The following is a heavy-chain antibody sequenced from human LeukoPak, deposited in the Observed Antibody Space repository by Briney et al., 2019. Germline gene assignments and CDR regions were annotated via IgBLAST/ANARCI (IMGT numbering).Heavy chain of an antibody. Sequence: SSETLSLTCTVSGGSVSSGSYYWSWIRQPPGRDLEWIGSIYSSGNTYYNPSLESRVTISVDTSKNQLSLKLTSATAADTSVYYCARHSGLRSPFDPWGQGTLVTVSS. CDR3: ARHSGLRSPFDP. V-gene: IGHV4-39*01. CDR1: GGSVSSGSYY. D-gene: IGHD3-3*01. CDR2: IYSSGNT. J-gene: IGHJ5*02.